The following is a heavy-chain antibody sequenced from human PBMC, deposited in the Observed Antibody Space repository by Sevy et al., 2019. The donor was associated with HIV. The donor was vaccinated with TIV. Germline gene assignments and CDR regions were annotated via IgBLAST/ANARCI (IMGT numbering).Heavy chain of an antibody. V-gene: IGHV3-21*01. J-gene: IGHJ4*02. D-gene: IGHD3-22*01. CDR1: GFTFSSYT. CDR3: ARFLNYYDTSGFGY. CDR2: ISSASSYI. Sequence: GGSLRLSCAASGFTFSSYTINWVRQAPGKGLEWVSSISSASSYIRYADSVRGRFTISRDNAKNSLYLQMNSLRAEDTAVYYCARFLNYYDTSGFGYWGQGTLVTVSS.